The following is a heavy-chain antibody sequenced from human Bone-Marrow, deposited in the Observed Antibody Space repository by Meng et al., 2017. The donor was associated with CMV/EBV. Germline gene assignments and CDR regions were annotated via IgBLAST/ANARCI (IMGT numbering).Heavy chain of an antibody. Sequence: ASVKVSCKASGGTFSSYAISWVRQAPGQGLEWMGWISAYNGNTNYAQKLQGRVTMTTDTSTSTAYMELRSLRSDDTAVYYCARYLLPAAIPVEGNWFDPWGQGTLVTVSS. J-gene: IGHJ5*02. D-gene: IGHD2-2*02. CDR2: ISAYNGNT. V-gene: IGHV1-18*01. CDR1: GGTFSSYA. CDR3: ARYLLPAAIPVEGNWFDP.